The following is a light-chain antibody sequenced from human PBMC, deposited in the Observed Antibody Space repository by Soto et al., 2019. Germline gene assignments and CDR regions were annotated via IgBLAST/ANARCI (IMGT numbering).Light chain of an antibody. CDR2: TAS. Sequence: AIQMTQSPSSLSGSVGDRVIITCRASQAIRNDLGWYQQKPGKAPKPLIYTASTLQSGVPSRFSGSGSGADFTLTIRSLQPEDSATYYCLHDYSYPRTFGQGTKVDIK. CDR1: QAIRND. J-gene: IGKJ1*01. V-gene: IGKV1-6*01. CDR3: LHDYSYPRT.